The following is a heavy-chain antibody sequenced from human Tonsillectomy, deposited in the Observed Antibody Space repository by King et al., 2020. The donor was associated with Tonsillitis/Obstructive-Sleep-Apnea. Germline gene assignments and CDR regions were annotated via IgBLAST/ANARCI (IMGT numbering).Heavy chain of an antibody. V-gene: IGHV3-23*04. Sequence: VQLVESGGGLVQPGGSLRLSCAASGFTFSSYAMSWVRQAPGKGLEWVSTISGSGGSTYYADSVKGRFTISRANYKNTLYLQMNSLRAEDTALYYCAKVVGGYCIGGICYPDYWGQGTLVTVSS. CDR2: ISGSGGST. CDR1: GFTFSSYA. D-gene: IGHD2-15*01. J-gene: IGHJ4*02. CDR3: AKVVGGYCIGGICYPDY.